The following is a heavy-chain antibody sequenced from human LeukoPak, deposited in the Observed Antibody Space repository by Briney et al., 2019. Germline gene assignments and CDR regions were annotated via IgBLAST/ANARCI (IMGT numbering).Heavy chain of an antibody. Sequence: PSETLSLTCTVSGYSISSGYYWAWIRPPPGKGLEWIGSIYHSGNTYYNPSLKSRVTISVDTSRNQFSLKLSSVIAAHTAVYYFARHPLPYYDSSVSPGTHFDNWGQEPRVPVS. J-gene: IGHJ4*02. CDR3: ARHPLPYYDSSVSPGTHFDN. CDR1: GYSISSGYY. V-gene: IGHV4-38-2*02. CDR2: IYHSGNT. D-gene: IGHD3-22*01.